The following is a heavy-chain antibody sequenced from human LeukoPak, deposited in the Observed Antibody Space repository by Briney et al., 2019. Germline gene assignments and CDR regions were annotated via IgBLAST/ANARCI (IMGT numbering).Heavy chain of an antibody. CDR3: ASIPLYSSGWYEPPYYFDY. V-gene: IGHV4-39*07. CDR1: GGSISSSSYY. J-gene: IGHJ4*02. Sequence: LETLSLTCTVSGGSISSSSYYWGWIRQPPGKGLEWIGSIYYSGSTYYNPSLKSRVTISVDTSKNQFSLKLSSVTAADTAVYYCASIPLYSSGWYEPPYYFDYWGQGTLVTVSS. D-gene: IGHD6-19*01. CDR2: IYYSGST.